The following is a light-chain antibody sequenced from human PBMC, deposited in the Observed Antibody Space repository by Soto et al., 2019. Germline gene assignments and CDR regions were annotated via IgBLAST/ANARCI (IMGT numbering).Light chain of an antibody. CDR3: SSFTSSSTLPYV. CDR1: SSDVGGYDY. V-gene: IGLV2-14*01. CDR2: EVS. J-gene: IGLJ1*01. Sequence: QSALTQPASVSGSPEQSITISCTGTSSDVGGYDYVSWYQQFPGKAPKLMIYEVSNRPSGVSNRFTGSKSGNTASLTISGLRAEDEADYYCSSFTSSSTLPYVFGTGTKLTVL.